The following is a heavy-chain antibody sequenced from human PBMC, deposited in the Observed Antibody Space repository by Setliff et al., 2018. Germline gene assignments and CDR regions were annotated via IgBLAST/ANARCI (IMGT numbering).Heavy chain of an antibody. CDR3: ANGGLFCSAGSCYSGDWFDP. J-gene: IGHJ5*02. D-gene: IGHD2-15*01. CDR1: GGSISNNTYY. CDR2: FYLSGST. V-gene: IGHV4-39*07. Sequence: TSETLSLTCTVSGGSISNNTYYWGWIRQAPGKGLEWIGSFYLSGSTYYNPSLKSRVTISVDTPKNQFSLQLISVTAADTAVYYCANGGLFCSAGSCYSGDWFDPWGQGTLVTVSS.